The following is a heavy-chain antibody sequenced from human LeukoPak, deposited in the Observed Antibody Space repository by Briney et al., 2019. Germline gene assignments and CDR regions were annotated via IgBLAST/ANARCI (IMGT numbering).Heavy chain of an antibody. Sequence: SETLSLTCTVSGGSISSSSYYWGWIRQPPGKGLEWIGSIYYSGSTYYNPSLKSRVTISVDTSKNQFSLKLSSVTAADTAVYYCAREVYNYGDIPYYFDYWGQGTLVTVSS. D-gene: IGHD5-18*01. CDR2: IYYSGST. CDR1: GGSISSSSYY. CDR3: AREVYNYGDIPYYFDY. J-gene: IGHJ4*02. V-gene: IGHV4-39*02.